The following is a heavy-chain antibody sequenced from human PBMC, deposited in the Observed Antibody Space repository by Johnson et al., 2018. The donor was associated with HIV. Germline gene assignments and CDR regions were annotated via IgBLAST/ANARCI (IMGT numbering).Heavy chain of an antibody. CDR2: ISYDGSNK. CDR1: EFSFSNYA. D-gene: IGHD4-23*01. Sequence: QVQLVESGGGVVQPGRSLRIYCAVSEFSFSNYAMHWVRLAPGKGLQWVAVISYDGSNKYYADSVRGRFTISRDHAKNTLFLQMDSLRPEDTAVYYCARTVVGSSYDAFDIWGQGTMVTVSS. J-gene: IGHJ3*02. CDR3: ARTVVGSSYDAFDI. V-gene: IGHV3-30*14.